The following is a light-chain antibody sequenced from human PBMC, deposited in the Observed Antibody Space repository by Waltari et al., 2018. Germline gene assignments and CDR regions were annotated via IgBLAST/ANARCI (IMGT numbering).Light chain of an antibody. CDR2: EVS. CDR3: SSYAGSNNLV. Sequence: QSALTQPPSASGSPGQSVTISCTGTSSDVGAYDYVSWYQHHPGKAPKTLISEVSKRPAWVPDRFSGSRSGNTASLTVSGLQAEDEADYYCSSYAGSNNLVFGGGTKLTVL. V-gene: IGLV2-8*01. CDR1: SSDVGAYDY. J-gene: IGLJ2*01.